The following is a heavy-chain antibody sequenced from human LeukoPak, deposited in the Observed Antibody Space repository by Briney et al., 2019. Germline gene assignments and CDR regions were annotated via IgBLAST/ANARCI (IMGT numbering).Heavy chain of an antibody. Sequence: SETLSLTCTVSGGSISSHYWGWIRQPPGKGLEWIGYIYYSGSTNYNPSLKSRVTISVDTSKNQFSLKLSSVTAADTAVYYCARQIAARGGGFDYWGQGTLVTVSS. D-gene: IGHD6-13*01. V-gene: IGHV4-59*11. CDR1: GGSISSHY. J-gene: IGHJ4*02. CDR3: ARQIAARGGGFDY. CDR2: IYYSGST.